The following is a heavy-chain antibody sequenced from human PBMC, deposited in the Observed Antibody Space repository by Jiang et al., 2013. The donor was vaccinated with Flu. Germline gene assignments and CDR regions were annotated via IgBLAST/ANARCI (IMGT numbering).Heavy chain of an antibody. D-gene: IGHD6-13*01. Sequence: LEWMGIIYPGDSDTRYSPSFQGQVTISADKSISTAYLQWSSLKASDTAMYYCATIAAADEGGWFDPWGQGTLVTVSS. V-gene: IGHV5-51*01. CDR3: ATIAAADEGGWFDP. CDR2: IYPGDSDT. J-gene: IGHJ5*02.